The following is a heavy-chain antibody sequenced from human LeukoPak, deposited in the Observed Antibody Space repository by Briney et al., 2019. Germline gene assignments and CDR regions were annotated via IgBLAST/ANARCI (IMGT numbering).Heavy chain of an antibody. Sequence: SETLSLTCAVYGGSFSGYYWSWIRQPPGKGLEWIGEINHSGSTNYNPSLKSRVTISVDTSNNQFSLKLSSVTAADTAVYYCAREGTYYYGSGRGAFDIWGQGTMVTVSS. V-gene: IGHV4-34*01. CDR1: GGSFSGYY. CDR2: INHSGST. CDR3: AREGTYYYGSGRGAFDI. D-gene: IGHD3-10*01. J-gene: IGHJ3*02.